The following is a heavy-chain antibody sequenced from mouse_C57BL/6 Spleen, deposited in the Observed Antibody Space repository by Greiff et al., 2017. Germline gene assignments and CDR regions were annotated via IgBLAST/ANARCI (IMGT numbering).Heavy chain of an antibody. CDR3: AREGGLYDAAWLAY. D-gene: IGHD2-3*01. CDR2: ISDGGSYT. Sequence: EVKLMESGGGLVKPGGSLKLSCAASGFTFSSYAMSWVRQTPETRLEWVATISDGGSYTYYPDNGEGLFTISRDNAKNHLYLQMSHRKYEDTAMYYCAREGGLYDAAWLAYWGQGTLVTVSA. CDR1: GFTFSSYA. J-gene: IGHJ3*01. V-gene: IGHV5-4*01.